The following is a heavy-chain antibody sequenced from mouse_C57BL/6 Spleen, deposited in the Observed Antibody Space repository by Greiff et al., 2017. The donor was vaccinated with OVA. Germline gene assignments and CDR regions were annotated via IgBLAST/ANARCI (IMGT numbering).Heavy chain of an antibody. CDR1: GFTFSDYG. J-gene: IGHJ3*01. V-gene: IGHV5-17*01. D-gene: IGHD3-2*02. CDR2: ISSGSSTI. CDR3: ARLDSSGYVSFAY. Sequence: EVKLVESGGGLVKPGGSLKLSCAASGFTFSDYGMHWVRQAPEKGLEWVAYISSGSSTIYYADTVKGRFTISRDNAKNTLFLQMTSLRSEDTAMYYCARLDSSGYVSFAYWGQGTLVTVSA.